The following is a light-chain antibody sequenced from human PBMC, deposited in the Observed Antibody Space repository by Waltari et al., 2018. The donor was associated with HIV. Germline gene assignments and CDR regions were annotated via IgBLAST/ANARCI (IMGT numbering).Light chain of an antibody. CDR2: GAS. J-gene: IGKJ4*01. Sequence: VMTQSLATVSVSPGGRATLSCRASQSVGSYLAWYQQKPGQAPRLLIYGASTRATGIPTRFSGSGSGTEFTLTISSLKSEDFAVYYCHQYNKWPRGTFGGGTKVEV. CDR3: HQYNKWPRGT. CDR1: QSVGSY. V-gene: IGKV3-15*01.